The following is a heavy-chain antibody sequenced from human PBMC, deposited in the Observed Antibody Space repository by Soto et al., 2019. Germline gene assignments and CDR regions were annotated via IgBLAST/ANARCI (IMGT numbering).Heavy chain of an antibody. CDR1: GGSISSYY. D-gene: IGHD6-6*01. V-gene: IGHV4-59*01. J-gene: IGHJ5*02. CDR3: ARSSDSSSGPNWFDP. Sequence: SETLSLTCTVSGGSISSYYWSWIRQPPGKGLEWIGYIYYSGSTNYNPSLKSRVTISVDTSKNQFSLKLSSVTAADTAVYYCARSSDSSSGPNWFDPWGQGTLVTVSS. CDR2: IYYSGST.